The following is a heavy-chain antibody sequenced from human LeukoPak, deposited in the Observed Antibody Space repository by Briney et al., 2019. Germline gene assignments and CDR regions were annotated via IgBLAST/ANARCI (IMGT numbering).Heavy chain of an antibody. CDR2: IYYSGST. D-gene: IGHD5-18*01. J-gene: IGHJ5*02. CDR1: GGSISSYY. Sequence: SETLSLTCTVSGGSISSYYWSWIRQPPGKGLEWIGYIYYSGSTNYNPSLKSRVTISVDTSKNQFSLKLSSVTAADTAVYYCARGLRGSNRGYSYGLRNWGFDPWGQGTLVTVSS. V-gene: IGHV4-59*08. CDR3: ARGLRGSNRGYSYGLRNWGFDP.